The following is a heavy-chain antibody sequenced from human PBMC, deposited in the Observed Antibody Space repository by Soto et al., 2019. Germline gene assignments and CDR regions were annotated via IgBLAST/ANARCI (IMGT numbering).Heavy chain of an antibody. J-gene: IGHJ4*02. V-gene: IGHV3-7*01. D-gene: IGHD2-2*01. CDR3: AKNNRYCTSTNCFVFDY. CDR1: GFTFNNYW. CDR2: IKQDGGEK. Sequence: EVQLVESGGGLAQPGGSLRLSCAASGFTFNNYWMSWVRQAPGKGLEWMANIKQDGGEKYYVDSVKGRFTISRDNAKNSMYMQKNRLRAEDTAVYYCAKNNRYCTSTNCFVFDYWGQGTLVTVSS.